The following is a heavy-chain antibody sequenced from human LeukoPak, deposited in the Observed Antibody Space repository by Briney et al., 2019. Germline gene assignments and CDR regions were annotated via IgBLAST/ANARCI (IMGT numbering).Heavy chain of an antibody. CDR3: ASGWSSGWYGGYYFDY. CDR2: INPSGGST. CDR1: GYTFTSYY. D-gene: IGHD6-19*01. J-gene: IGHJ4*02. Sequence: ASVKVSCKASGYTFTSYYMHWVRQAPGQGLEWMGIINPSGGSTSYAQKFQGRVTMTRDTSTSTVYMELSRLRSEDTAVYYCASGWSSGWYGGYYFDYWGQGTLVTVSS. V-gene: IGHV1-46*01.